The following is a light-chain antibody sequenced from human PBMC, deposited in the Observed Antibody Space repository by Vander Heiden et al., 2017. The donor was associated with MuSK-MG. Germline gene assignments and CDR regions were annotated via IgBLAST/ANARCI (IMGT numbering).Light chain of an antibody. J-gene: IGLJ1*01. CDR3: LSADSSGNYV. CDR1: ALPKKY. CDR2: KDS. V-gene: IGLV3-16*01. Sequence: SYELTQPPLVSVSLGQTARITCSGEALPKKYAYWYQQKPGQYPVLVIYKDSERPAGIPERFSGSSSGTIVTLTISGVQEEDEDDYYCLSADSSGNYVFGTGTKVTVL.